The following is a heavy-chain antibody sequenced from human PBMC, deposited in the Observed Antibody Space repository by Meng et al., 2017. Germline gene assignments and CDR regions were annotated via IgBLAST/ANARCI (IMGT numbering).Heavy chain of an antibody. CDR3: ARAPKQIVVVIRYYYYGMDV. D-gene: IGHD3-22*01. J-gene: IGHJ6*02. CDR1: GFTFSSYS. Sequence: GESLKISCAASGFTFSSYSMNWVRQAPGKGLEWVSSISSSSSYIYYADSVKGRFIISRDNAKNSLYLQMNSLRAEDTAVYYCARAPKQIVVVIRYYYYGMDVWGQGTTVTVSS. CDR2: ISSSSSYI. V-gene: IGHV3-21*01.